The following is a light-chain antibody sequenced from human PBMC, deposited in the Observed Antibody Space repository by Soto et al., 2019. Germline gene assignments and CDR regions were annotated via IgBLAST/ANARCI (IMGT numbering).Light chain of an antibody. Sequence: QSALTQPRSVSGSPGQSVTISCTGTSSDVGGYNYVSWYQQHPGKAPKLVIYDVSKRPSGVPDRFSGSKSANTASLTISGLRAEDEADYYCCAYAGNSLWVFGGGTKLTVL. CDR3: CAYAGNSLWV. CDR2: DVS. CDR1: SSDVGGYNY. V-gene: IGLV2-11*01. J-gene: IGLJ3*02.